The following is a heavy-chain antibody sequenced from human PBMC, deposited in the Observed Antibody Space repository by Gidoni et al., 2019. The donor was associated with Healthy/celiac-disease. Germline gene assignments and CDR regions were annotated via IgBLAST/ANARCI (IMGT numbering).Heavy chain of an antibody. D-gene: IGHD1-26*01. CDR2: IYYSVST. CDR1: GGSISSSSYC. V-gene: IGHV4-39*01. J-gene: IGHJ4*02. Sequence: QLQLQESGPGLVKPTETLSLTCTVSGGSISSSSYCWGWIRQHPGKGLEWIGSIYYSVSTYYTPSLKSRVTISVDTSKNQFSLKLSSVTAADTAVYYCARQPVGATRFDYWGQGPLVTVSS. CDR3: ARQPVGATRFDY.